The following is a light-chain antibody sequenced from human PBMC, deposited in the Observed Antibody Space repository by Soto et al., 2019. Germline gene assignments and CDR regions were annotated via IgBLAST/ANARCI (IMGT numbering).Light chain of an antibody. V-gene: IGLV2-14*01. CDR3: VSFTSSTTYV. CDR1: SSDVGGSNH. CDR2: DVT. Sequence: QSVLAQPASVSDSPGQSIAISCTGTSSDVGGSNHVSWYQQHPGKAPKLMIYDVTNRPSGVSNRFSGSKSGSTASLIISGLQAEDEADYSCVSFTSSTTYVFGTGTKVTVL. J-gene: IGLJ1*01.